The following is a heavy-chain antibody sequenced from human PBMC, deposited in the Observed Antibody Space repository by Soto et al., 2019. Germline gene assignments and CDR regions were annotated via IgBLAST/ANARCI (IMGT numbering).Heavy chain of an antibody. D-gene: IGHD2-15*01. V-gene: IGHV4-30-4*01. CDR3: AHRGILCSDGSCYSHPFDY. CDR2: IYYSGST. Sequence: SEALSLTCTVSGDSISSGDYFWSWIRQPPGKGLEWIGYIYYSGSTYYNPSLKSRITTSIDMSKNQFSLKLSSVTAADTATYFCAHRGILCSDGSCYSHPFDYWGQGTLVTVSS. CDR1: GDSISSGDYF. J-gene: IGHJ4*02.